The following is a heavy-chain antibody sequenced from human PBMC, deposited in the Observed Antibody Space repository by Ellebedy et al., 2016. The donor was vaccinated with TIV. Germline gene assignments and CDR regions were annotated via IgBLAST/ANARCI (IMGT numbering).Heavy chain of an antibody. CDR3: GRGGVGGYEDLDC. J-gene: IGHJ4*02. D-gene: IGHD5-12*01. Sequence: MPSETLSLTCTVSGGSITGFYWTWIRQPPGKGLEWIRYIYTSGSAHYNPSLNSRVTMSVDTSKSQFSLRLSSVTAADTAVYYCGRGGVGGYEDLDCWGQGTLVTVSS. CDR1: GGSITGFY. CDR2: IYTSGSA. V-gene: IGHV4-59*01.